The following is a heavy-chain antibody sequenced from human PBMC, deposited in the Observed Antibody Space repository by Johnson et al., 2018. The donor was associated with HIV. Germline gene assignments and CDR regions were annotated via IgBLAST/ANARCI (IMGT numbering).Heavy chain of an antibody. CDR1: GFTFSSYA. CDR2: ISYDGSNK. D-gene: IGHD4-17*01. V-gene: IGHV3-30*04. J-gene: IGHJ3*02. Sequence: QEQLVESGGGVVQPGRSLRLSCAASGFTFSSYAMHWVRQAPGKGLEWVAVISYDGSNKYYADSVKGRFTISRDNAKNSLYLQMNSLRAEDTALYYCARDPDDYGDLLGYIGAFDIWGQGTMVTVSS. CDR3: ARDPDDYGDLLGYIGAFDI.